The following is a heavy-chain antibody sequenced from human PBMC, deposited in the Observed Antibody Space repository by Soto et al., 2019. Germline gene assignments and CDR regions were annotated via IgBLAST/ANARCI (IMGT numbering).Heavy chain of an antibody. CDR3: VPHSSTWYPDN. D-gene: IGHD6-13*01. V-gene: IGHV3-23*01. Sequence: EVQLLESGGGLVQPGGSLRLSCAASGFTFSSHDISWVRQAPGKGLEWVSAISRYVGSTYYAASVKGRFTISRDNSKNTVYLQMNSLRVEDTAVYYCVPHSSTWYPDNWGQGTLVTVSS. J-gene: IGHJ4*02. CDR2: ISRYVGST. CDR1: GFTFSSHD.